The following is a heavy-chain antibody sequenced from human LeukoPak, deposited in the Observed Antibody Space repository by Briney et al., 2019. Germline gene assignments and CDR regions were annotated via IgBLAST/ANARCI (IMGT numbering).Heavy chain of an antibody. CDR2: INPDESTT. V-gene: IGHV3-74*01. J-gene: IGHJ4*02. CDR3: ARNTRTSFDI. Sequence: GESLRLSCAASGFTFSSSWMHWVRQAPGKGLVWVSRINPDESTTTYADSVKGRFTISRDNAKNTLYLQMNSLRAEDTAVYYCARNTRTSFDIWGQGTLVTVSS. D-gene: IGHD2-2*01. CDR1: GFTFSSSW.